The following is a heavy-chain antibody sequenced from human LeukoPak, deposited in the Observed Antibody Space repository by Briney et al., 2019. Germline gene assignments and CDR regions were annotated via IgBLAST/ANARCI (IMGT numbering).Heavy chain of an antibody. CDR3: ARGSGYYYQPGSLLDY. CDR1: GYKLTNNW. CDR2: IYPGDSDT. D-gene: IGHD3-22*01. Sequence: RPGESLKISCKISGYKLTNNWIGWVRQVPGKGLEWMGLIYPGDSDTRYSPSFQGQVTISADKSISTAYLQWSSLKASDTAMYYCARGSGYYYQPGSLLDYWGQGTLVTVSS. V-gene: IGHV5-51*01. J-gene: IGHJ4*02.